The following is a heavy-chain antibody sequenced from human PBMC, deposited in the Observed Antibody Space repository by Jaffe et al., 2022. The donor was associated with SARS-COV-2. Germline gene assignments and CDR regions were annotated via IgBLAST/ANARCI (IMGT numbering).Heavy chain of an antibody. CDR3: AKDWGSSSLPLFDY. D-gene: IGHD6-6*01. CDR2: VKPDGTEK. CDR1: GLTFSGYW. J-gene: IGHJ4*02. V-gene: IGHV3-7*03. Sequence: EVHLVESGGGLVQPGGSLRLSCTASGLTFSGYWMSWVRQTPGKGLEWVAIVKPDGTEKYYVDSVKGRFSVSRDNGKNSLYLQMNSLRAEDTAVYYCAKDWGSSSLPLFDYWGQGTLVTVSS.